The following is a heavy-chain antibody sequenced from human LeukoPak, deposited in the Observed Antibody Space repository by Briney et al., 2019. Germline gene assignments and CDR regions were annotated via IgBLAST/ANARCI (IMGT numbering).Heavy chain of an antibody. CDR2: IIPIFGTA. CDR1: GGTFSSSA. V-gene: IGHV1-69*01. D-gene: IGHD6-13*01. Sequence: SVKVSCKASGGTFSSSAFSWVRQAPGQGLEWMGGIIPIFGTANYAQKFQGRVTITADESTSTAYMELSSLRSEDTAVYYCARPGIAAYYYYGMDVWGQGTTVTVSS. CDR3: ARPGIAAYYYYGMDV. J-gene: IGHJ6*02.